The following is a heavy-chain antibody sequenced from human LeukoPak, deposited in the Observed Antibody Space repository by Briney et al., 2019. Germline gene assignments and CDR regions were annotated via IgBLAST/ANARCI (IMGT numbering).Heavy chain of an antibody. J-gene: IGHJ4*02. Sequence: GGSLRLSCAASGFPFDVQTMSWVRQAPGQGLDWVASMKEDGSEIYYVDSVKGRFTISRDNPKNSLYLQMNSLRGEDTVVYYCAKGGATRGRFENWGPGTLVIVSS. D-gene: IGHD1-26*01. CDR2: MKEDGSEI. CDR1: GFPFDVQT. V-gene: IGHV3-7*01. CDR3: AKGGATRGRFEN.